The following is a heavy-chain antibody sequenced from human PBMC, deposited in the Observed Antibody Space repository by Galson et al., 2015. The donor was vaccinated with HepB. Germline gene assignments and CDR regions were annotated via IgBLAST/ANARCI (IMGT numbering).Heavy chain of an antibody. D-gene: IGHD6-13*01. CDR2: IYTMGST. V-gene: IGHV4-61*02. J-gene: IGHJ5*02. CDR1: GGSISSGSYY. Sequence: VQLQESGPGLVKHSQTLFLTCTVSGGSISSGSYYWSWIRQPAGKGLEWIGHIYTMGSTNYNPSLKSRVTMSVDTSKNQSSLKRSAVAAADTAGYYWARGRFVAAAGRYNWFDPWGQGTLVTVSS. CDR3: ARGRFVAAAGRYNWFDP.